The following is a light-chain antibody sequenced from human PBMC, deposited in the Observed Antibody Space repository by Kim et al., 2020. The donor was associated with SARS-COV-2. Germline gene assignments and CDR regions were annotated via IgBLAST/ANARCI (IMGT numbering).Light chain of an antibody. CDR1: KDIGND. CDR3: LQHRTYPIT. J-gene: IGKJ5*01. CDR2: GAS. Sequence: ASVEDRVTITCRASKDIGNDLGWYQQNPGRAPKRLIYGASNLQSGVPSRFSGSGSETEFTLTINSLQPEDFATYFCLQHRTYPITFGQGTRLEIK. V-gene: IGKV1-17*01.